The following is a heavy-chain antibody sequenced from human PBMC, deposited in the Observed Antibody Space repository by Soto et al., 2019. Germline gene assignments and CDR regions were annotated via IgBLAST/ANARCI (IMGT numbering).Heavy chain of an antibody. CDR2: ISAYNGNT. Sequence: QVQLVQSRAEVKKPGASVKVSCKASGYTFTSYGISWVRQAPGQGLEWMGWISAYNGNTNYAQKLQGRVTMTTDTSTSTGYMELRSMRSDDTAVYYCARDRDYGDYIIHYYYYYGMDVWGQGTTVTVSS. D-gene: IGHD4-17*01. J-gene: IGHJ6*02. CDR1: GYTFTSYG. V-gene: IGHV1-18*01. CDR3: ARDRDYGDYIIHYYYYYGMDV.